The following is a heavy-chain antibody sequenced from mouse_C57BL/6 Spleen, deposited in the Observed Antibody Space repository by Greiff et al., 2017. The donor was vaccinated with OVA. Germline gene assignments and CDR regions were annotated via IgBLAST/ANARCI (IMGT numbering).Heavy chain of an antibody. D-gene: IGHD1-1*01. J-gene: IGHJ4*01. CDR1: GYTFTSYW. V-gene: IGHV1-69*01. Sequence: QVQLQQSGAELVMPGASVKLSCKASGYTFTSYWMHWVKQRPGQGLEWIGEIDPSDSYTNYNQKFKGKSTLTVDKSSSTAYMQLSSLSSEDSAVYYCARKGHYYGSSYYAMDDWGQGTSVTVSS. CDR3: ARKGHYYGSSYYAMDD. CDR2: IDPSDSYT.